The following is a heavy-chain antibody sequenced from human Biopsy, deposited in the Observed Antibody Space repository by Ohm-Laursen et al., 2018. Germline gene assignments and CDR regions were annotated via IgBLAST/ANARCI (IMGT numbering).Heavy chain of an antibody. Sequence: PWVKASCKLYGYTFTSYDISWMRHVSGQGLGWIGWVSPVSKNTVSVKDFRGRVTLTGDTSSSTSYMELRSLTSRDTAIYYCARAVRNQMLSTVWGQGTAVTVSS. D-gene: IGHD2-2*01. CDR3: ARAVRNQMLSTV. J-gene: IGHJ6*02. V-gene: IGHV1-8*01. CDR1: GYTFTSYD. CDR2: VSPVSKNT.